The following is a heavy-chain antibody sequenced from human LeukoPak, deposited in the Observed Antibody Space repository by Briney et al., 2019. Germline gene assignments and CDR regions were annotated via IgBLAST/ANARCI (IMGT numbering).Heavy chain of an antibody. D-gene: IGHD3-16*01. CDR3: ARDLGGAYY. V-gene: IGHV4-39*07. Sequence: SEALSLTCTVSGGSITSNSYYWGWIRQPPGKGLEWIGSITYSGSTYYNPSLKRRVTIPIDTSKNQFSLKLSSVTAADTAVYYCARDLGGAYYWGQGTLVTVSS. J-gene: IGHJ4*02. CDR1: GGSITSNSYY. CDR2: ITYSGST.